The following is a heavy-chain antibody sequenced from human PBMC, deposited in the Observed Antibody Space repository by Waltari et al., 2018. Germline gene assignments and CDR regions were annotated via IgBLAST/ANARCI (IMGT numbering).Heavy chain of an antibody. CDR3: ASARYSGTYYNDY. J-gene: IGHJ4*02. CDR2: ISSDGSST. CDR1: GFTFSSFW. V-gene: IGHV3-74*03. D-gene: IGHD1-26*01. Sequence: EVQLVESGGGLVQPGGSLRLSCAASGFTFSSFWMHWVRQAPGKGLVWVPVISSDGSSTMYADSVKGRFTISRDNAKNTLYLQMNSLRAEDTAVYYCASARYSGTYYNDYWGQGMLVTVSP.